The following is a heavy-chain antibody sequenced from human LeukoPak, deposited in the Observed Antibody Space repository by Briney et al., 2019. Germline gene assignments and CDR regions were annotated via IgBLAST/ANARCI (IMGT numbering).Heavy chain of an antibody. D-gene: IGHD3-22*01. J-gene: IGHJ3*01. CDR2: VFYSGTT. Sequence: SETLSLTCTVSGGSIGSHYWSWIRQPPGKGLEWIGYVFYSGTTNYNPSLNSRVTISVDTSKNQFYLKLSSVTAADTAVYYCARDYYDSRGEAFDLWGLGTMVTVSS. CDR3: ARDYYDSRGEAFDL. CDR1: GGSIGSHY. V-gene: IGHV4-59*11.